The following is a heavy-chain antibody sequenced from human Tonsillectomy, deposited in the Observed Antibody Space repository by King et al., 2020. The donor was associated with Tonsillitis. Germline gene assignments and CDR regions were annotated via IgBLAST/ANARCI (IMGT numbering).Heavy chain of an antibody. D-gene: IGHD2-2*01. CDR3: ARFGPQLLDTYYYRMDV. J-gene: IGHJ6*02. CDR2: INPNSGGT. V-gene: IGHV1-2*02. Sequence: VQLVESGAEVKKPGASVKVSCKASGYTFTGYYMHWVRQAPGQGLEWMGWINPNSGGTNYAQKFQGRVTMTRDTSISTAYMELSRLTSDDTAVYYWARFGPQLLDTYYYRMDVWGQGTTVTVSS. CDR1: GYTFTGYY.